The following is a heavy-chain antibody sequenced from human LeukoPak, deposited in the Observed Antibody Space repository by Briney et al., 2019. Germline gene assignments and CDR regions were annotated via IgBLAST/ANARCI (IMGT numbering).Heavy chain of an antibody. Sequence: GGSLRLSYAASGFTFSSYWMSWVRQAPGKGLEWVANIKQDGSEKYYVDSVKGRFTISRDNAKNSLYLQMNSLRAEDTAVYYCAKSLSAGTTISAFDIWGQGTMVTVSS. CDR1: GFTFSSYW. J-gene: IGHJ3*02. CDR3: AKSLSAGTTISAFDI. V-gene: IGHV3-7*03. CDR2: IKQDGSEK. D-gene: IGHD1-7*01.